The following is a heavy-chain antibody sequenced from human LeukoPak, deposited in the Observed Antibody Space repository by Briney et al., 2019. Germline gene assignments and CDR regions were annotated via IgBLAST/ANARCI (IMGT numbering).Heavy chain of an antibody. CDR1: GFTSSSYG. Sequence: GRSLRLSCAASGFTSSSYGIHWVRQAPGKGLEWVAVISYDGSNKYYADSVKGRFTISRDNSKNTLYLQMNSLRAEDTAVNYCAKALITMVRGVIIPYVSYYYGMDVWGQGTTVTVSS. J-gene: IGHJ6*02. CDR3: AKALITMVRGVIIPYVSYYYGMDV. CDR2: ISYDGSNK. D-gene: IGHD3-10*01. V-gene: IGHV3-30*18.